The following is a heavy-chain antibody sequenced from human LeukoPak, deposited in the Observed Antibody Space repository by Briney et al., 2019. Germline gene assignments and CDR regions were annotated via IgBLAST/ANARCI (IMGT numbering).Heavy chain of an antibody. CDR1: GGSFSGYY. V-gene: IGHV4-34*01. J-gene: IGHJ5*02. CDR3: ARALRYCSSTSCYWSSSRGWSDP. CDR2: INHSGST. Sequence: SETLSLTCAVYGGSFSGYYWSWIRQPPGKGLEWIGEINHSGSTNYNPSLKSRVTISVDTSKNQFSLKLSSVTAADTAVYYCARALRYCSSTSCYWSSSRGWSDPWGQGTLVTVSS. D-gene: IGHD2-2*01.